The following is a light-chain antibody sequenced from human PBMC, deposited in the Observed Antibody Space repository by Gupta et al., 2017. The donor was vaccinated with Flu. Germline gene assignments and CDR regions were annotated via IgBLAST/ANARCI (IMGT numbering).Light chain of an antibody. CDR2: LGS. V-gene: IGKV2-28*01. Sequence: DIVMTQSPPSLPVTPGEPASISCRASQSLLHSNGYTYLDWYLQRPGQSPQILIYLGSRRACGVPERFSGSGSGADFTLEISRVEAEDIGIYYCRQALQAPFTFGQGTRLDFK. CDR3: RQALQAPFT. J-gene: IGKJ2*01. CDR1: QSLLHSNGYTY.